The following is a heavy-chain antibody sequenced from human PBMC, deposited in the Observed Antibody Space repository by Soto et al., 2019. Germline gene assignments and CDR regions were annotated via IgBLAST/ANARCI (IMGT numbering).Heavy chain of an antibody. V-gene: IGHV4-34*01. CDR1: GGSFTGYY. D-gene: IGHD2-15*01. CDR3: ARGQEGVVATH. J-gene: IGHJ4*02. Sequence: QVQLQQWGAGLLKPSETLSLTCAVTGGSFTGYYWSWVRQPPGKGLEWIGEIKDGGSTNYSPSLRSRVTISADTSKKQFSLKVTSVTAADTAVYYCARGQEGVVATHWDQGTLVTVSS. CDR2: IKDGGST.